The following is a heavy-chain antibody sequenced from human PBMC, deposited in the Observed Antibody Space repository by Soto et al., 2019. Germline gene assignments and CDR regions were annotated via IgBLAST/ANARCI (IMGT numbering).Heavy chain of an antibody. Sequence: SGGSLRLSCAASGFTFSSYGMHWVRQAPGKGLEWVAVISYDGSNKYYADSVKGRFTISRDNSKNTLYLQMNSLRAEDTAVYYCAKSSGWYSYYGMDVWGQGTTVTVSS. D-gene: IGHD6-19*01. CDR2: ISYDGSNK. J-gene: IGHJ6*02. CDR1: GFTFSSYG. V-gene: IGHV3-30*18. CDR3: AKSSGWYSYYGMDV.